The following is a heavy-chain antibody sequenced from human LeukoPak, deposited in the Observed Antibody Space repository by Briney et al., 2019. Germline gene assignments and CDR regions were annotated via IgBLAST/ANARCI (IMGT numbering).Heavy chain of an antibody. CDR3: AKDGHGSGSYLDY. D-gene: IGHD3-10*01. V-gene: IGHV3-66*01. J-gene: IGHJ4*02. Sequence: PGGSLRLSCAASGFTGSSKYMSWVRQAPGKGLGWVSIIYSGGSTYYADSVKGRFTISRDNSKNTLYLQMNSLRAEDTAVYYCAKDGHGSGSYLDYWGQGTLVTVSS. CDR1: GFTGSSKY. CDR2: IYSGGST.